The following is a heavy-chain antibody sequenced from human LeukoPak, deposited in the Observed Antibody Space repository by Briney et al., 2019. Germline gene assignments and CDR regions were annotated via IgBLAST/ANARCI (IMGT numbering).Heavy chain of an antibody. CDR1: GFTFSSYA. V-gene: IGHV3-23*01. J-gene: IGHJ4*02. CDR2: ISGSGGST. CDR3: AKVSTFPYCSSTSCRDY. Sequence: PGGSLRLSCAASGFTFSSYAMSWVRQAPGKGLEWVSAISGSGGSTYYADSVKGRFTISRDNSKNTLYLQMNSLRAEDTAVYYCAKVSTFPYCSSTSCRDYWGQGTLVTVSS. D-gene: IGHD2-2*01.